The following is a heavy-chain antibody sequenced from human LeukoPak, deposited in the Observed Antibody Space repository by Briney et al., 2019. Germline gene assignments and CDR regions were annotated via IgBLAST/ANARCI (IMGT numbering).Heavy chain of an antibody. J-gene: IGHJ6*02. D-gene: IGHD2-21*01. CDR3: ARDLWYRTYYYYYGMDV. CDR2: FNPNAGSA. V-gene: IGHV1-46*01. Sequence: ASVKVSCKASEYTFTKYYMHWVRQAPGQGLEWLGIFNPNAGSATYAQKFQGRVTMTRDTSTSTVYMELSSLRSEDTAVYYCARDLWYRTYYYYYGMDVWDQGTTVTVSS. CDR1: EYTFTKYY.